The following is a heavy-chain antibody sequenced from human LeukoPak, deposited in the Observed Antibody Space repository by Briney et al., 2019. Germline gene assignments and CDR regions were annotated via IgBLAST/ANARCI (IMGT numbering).Heavy chain of an antibody. CDR1: GYTFSDYY. J-gene: IGHJ6*04. CDR3: ARTPVYYGMDV. Sequence: ASVKVSCKASGYTFSDYYLHWVRQAPGQGLEWMGIINPSGGSTSYAQKFQGRVTMTRDTSTSTVYMELSNLRSEDTAVYYCARTPVYYGMDVWGKGTTVTVS. V-gene: IGHV1-46*03. CDR2: INPSGGST.